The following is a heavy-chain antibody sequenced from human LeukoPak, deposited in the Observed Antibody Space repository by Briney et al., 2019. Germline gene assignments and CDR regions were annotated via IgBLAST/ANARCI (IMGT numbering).Heavy chain of an antibody. V-gene: IGHV3-21*01. D-gene: IGHD6-13*01. CDR1: GFTFKSYN. CDR3: LRDVGSSCLRE. CDR2: ITTNFYI. Sequence: GGSLRLSCAASGFTFKSYNMNWVRQAPGKGLGWVSSITTNFYICYGDSVKGRFTISRDNAKNSLYLQMNSLRVEDTALYYCLRDVGSSCLREGGRGTLVTVAS. J-gene: IGHJ4*02.